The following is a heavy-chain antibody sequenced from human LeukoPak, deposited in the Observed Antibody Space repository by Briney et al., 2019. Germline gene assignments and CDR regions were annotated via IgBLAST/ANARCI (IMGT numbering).Heavy chain of an antibody. CDR3: GRVRPGDADY. V-gene: IGHV3-7*01. CDR2: ISSDGSGK. Sequence: GGSLRLSCAASGFTFSTYWMTWVRQAPGKGLEWVASISSDGSGKYYMDSVKGRFTISRDNAKNSLLLQMNSLRAEDTAVHYCGRVRPGDADYWGQGTLVTVSS. D-gene: IGHD1-26*01. CDR1: GFTFSTYW. J-gene: IGHJ4*02.